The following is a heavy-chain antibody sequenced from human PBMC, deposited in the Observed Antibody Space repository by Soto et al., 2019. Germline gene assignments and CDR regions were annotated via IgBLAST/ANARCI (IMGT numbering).Heavy chain of an antibody. Sequence: EVQLVESGGGLVKPGGSLRLSCAASGFTFSSYSMNWVRQAPGKGLEWVSSIISRSSYIYYADSVKGRFTIARDNAKNSLYLQMNSLRAEDTAVYYCARRLPQSGNFQHWGQGTLVTVSS. D-gene: IGHD3-10*01. CDR2: IISRSSYI. CDR3: ARRLPQSGNFQH. J-gene: IGHJ1*01. V-gene: IGHV3-21*01. CDR1: GFTFSSYS.